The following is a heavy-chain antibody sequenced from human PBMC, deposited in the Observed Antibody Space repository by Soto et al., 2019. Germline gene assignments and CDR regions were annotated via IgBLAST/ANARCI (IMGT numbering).Heavy chain of an antibody. D-gene: IGHD2-21*01. Sequence: QMQLVESGGDLVKPGGSLRLSCEASGFTFSDYYMSWIRQVPGQGLEWLSFNSSSGSYIKYSDSMRGRLTVSRDNGKNALYLQMHSLRVEATAVYYCARLRVGVNWYFDLWGRGTMVPVSA. CDR1: GFTFSDYY. J-gene: IGHJ2*01. CDR3: ARLRVGVNWYFDL. V-gene: IGHV3-11*06. CDR2: NSSSGSYI.